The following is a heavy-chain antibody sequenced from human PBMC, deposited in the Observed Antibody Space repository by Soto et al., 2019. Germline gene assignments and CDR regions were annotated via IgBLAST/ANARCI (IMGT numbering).Heavy chain of an antibody. Sequence: QVQLVQSGAEEKKPGATVKVSCEASGYTFTSYAMYWVRQAPGQRLEWMGWINAGNGNTKYSQKFQGRVTFTRDSSASTGYMERSSLRSEGTAVYYCARAWVVVTAPDYWGQGTLVTVSS. V-gene: IGHV1-3*05. CDR2: INAGNGNT. CDR3: ARAWVVVTAPDY. D-gene: IGHD2-21*02. J-gene: IGHJ4*02. CDR1: GYTFTSYA.